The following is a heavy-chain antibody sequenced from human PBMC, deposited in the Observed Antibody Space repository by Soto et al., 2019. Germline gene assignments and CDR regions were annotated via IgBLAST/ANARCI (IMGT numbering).Heavy chain of an antibody. CDR3: ARGPLRWLDI. Sequence: ASETLSLTCAVYGGSFSGYYWNWIRQPPEKGLEWIGEINHGGGTNYNPSLKSRVTISVDTSKNHFSLNLSAVTAADTAVYYCARGPLRWLDIWGLGTMVTVSS. CDR1: GGSFSGYY. J-gene: IGHJ3*02. D-gene: IGHD4-17*01. V-gene: IGHV4-34*01. CDR2: INHGGGT.